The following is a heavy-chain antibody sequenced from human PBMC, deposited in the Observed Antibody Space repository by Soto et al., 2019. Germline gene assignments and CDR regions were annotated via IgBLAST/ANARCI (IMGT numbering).Heavy chain of an antibody. V-gene: IGHV4-59*01. CDR3: ARVPKRGSRVTGFDY. Sequence: SETLSLTCTFTCFSISSSYWRWMQHPPGKGLEWIGYIYYSGTTNYNPSLKSRVTISVDTSKNQFSLKLSSVTAADTAVYYCARVPKRGSRVTGFDYWGQGTLVTVS. CDR1: CFSISSSY. D-gene: IGHD2-8*02. CDR2: IYYSGTT. J-gene: IGHJ4*02.